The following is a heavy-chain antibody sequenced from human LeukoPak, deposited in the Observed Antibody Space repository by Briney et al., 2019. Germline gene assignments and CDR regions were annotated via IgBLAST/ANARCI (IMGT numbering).Heavy chain of an antibody. J-gene: IGHJ4*02. V-gene: IGHV1-18*01. D-gene: IGHD3-22*01. CDR1: GYTFTSYG. Sequence: ASVRVSCEASGYTFTSYGISWVRQAPGQGLEWMGWISAYNGNTNYAQKLQGRVTMTTDTSTSTAYMELRSLRSDDTAVYYCAREGHYYDSSGYLYWGQGTLVTVSS. CDR2: ISAYNGNT. CDR3: AREGHYYDSSGYLY.